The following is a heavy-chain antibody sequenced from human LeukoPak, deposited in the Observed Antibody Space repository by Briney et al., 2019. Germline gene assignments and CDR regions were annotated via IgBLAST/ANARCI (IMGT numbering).Heavy chain of an antibody. D-gene: IGHD1-1*01. CDR3: TTGTGTTDY. CDR2: IYTGGNT. CDR1: GFTVSSNY. Sequence: GGSLRLSCAASGFTVSSNYMSWVRQAPGKGLEWVSVIYTGGNTYFADSVKGRFTISRDNSKNTLYLQMNSLKTEDTAVYYCTTGTGTTDYWGQGTLVTVSS. J-gene: IGHJ4*02. V-gene: IGHV3-53*01.